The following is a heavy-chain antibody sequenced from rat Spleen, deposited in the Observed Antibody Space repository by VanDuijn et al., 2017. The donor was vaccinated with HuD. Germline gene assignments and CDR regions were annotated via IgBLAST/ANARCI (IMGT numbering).Heavy chain of an antibody. CDR1: GFSLISYT. V-gene: IGHV5-25*01. CDR2: ISTGGDTT. Sequence: VQLKESGPGLVQPSQTLSLTCTVSGFSLISYTVTWVRQPPGKGLEWVAYISTGGDTTSYRDSGKGRFTISRDNAKSTLYLQLDSLTSDDTATYYCVRRGSYISQYFDHWGQGVMVTVSS. J-gene: IGHJ2*01. D-gene: IGHD1-2*01. CDR3: VRRGSYISQYFDH.